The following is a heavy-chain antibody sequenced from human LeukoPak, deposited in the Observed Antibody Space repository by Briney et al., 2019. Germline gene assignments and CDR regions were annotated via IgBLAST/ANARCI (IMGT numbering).Heavy chain of an antibody. Sequence: GGSLRLSCSASGSTFSSYAMHWVRQAPGKGLEYVSAISSNGGSTYYADSVKGRFTISRDNSKNTLYLQMSSLRAEDTAVYYCVKSQPGIAAAGPFDYWGQGTLVTVSS. J-gene: IGHJ4*02. V-gene: IGHV3-64D*06. D-gene: IGHD6-13*01. CDR2: ISSNGGST. CDR3: VKSQPGIAAAGPFDY. CDR1: GSTFSSYA.